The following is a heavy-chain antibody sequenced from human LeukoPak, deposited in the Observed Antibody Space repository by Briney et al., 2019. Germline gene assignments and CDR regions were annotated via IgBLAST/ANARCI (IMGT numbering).Heavy chain of an antibody. V-gene: IGHV4-39*01. J-gene: IGHJ3*02. D-gene: IGHD3-22*01. Sequence: SETLSLTCTVSGGSISSSSYYWGWIRQPPGKGLEWIGSIYYSGSTYYNPSLKSRVTISVDTSKNQFSLKLSSVTAADTAVYYCAGSIQTYYYDSSGYASHIWGQGTMVTVSS. CDR3: AGSIQTYYYDSSGYASHI. CDR2: IYYSGST. CDR1: GGSISSSSYY.